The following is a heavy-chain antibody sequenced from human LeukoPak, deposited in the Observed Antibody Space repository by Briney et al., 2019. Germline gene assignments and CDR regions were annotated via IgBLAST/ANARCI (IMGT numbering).Heavy chain of an antibody. J-gene: IGHJ4*02. Sequence: GGSLRLSCAASGFTFSSYGVHWVRQAPGKGLEWVAVIWYDGSNKYYADSVKGRFTISRDNSKNTLYLQMNSLRAEDTAVYYCAKGSGSLDYWGQGTLVTVSS. D-gene: IGHD3-10*01. CDR2: IWYDGSNK. V-gene: IGHV3-33*06. CDR3: AKGSGSLDY. CDR1: GFTFSSYG.